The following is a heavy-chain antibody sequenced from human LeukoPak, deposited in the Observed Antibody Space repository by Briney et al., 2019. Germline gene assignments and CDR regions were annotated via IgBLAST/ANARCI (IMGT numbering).Heavy chain of an antibody. D-gene: IGHD3-3*01. Sequence: PGGSLRLSCAASGYTFSSYWVTWVRQAPGKGLEWVANINEDGSQRYYVDSVKGRFTISRDNAKNSLYLQMNSLRPEDTAVYYCARNNFWRFDHWGQGTPVTVSS. V-gene: IGHV3-7*01. J-gene: IGHJ4*02. CDR2: INEDGSQR. CDR1: GYTFSSYW. CDR3: ARNNFWRFDH.